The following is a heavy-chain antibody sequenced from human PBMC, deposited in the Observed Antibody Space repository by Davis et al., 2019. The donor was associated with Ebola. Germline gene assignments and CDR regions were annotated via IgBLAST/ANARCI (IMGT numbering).Heavy chain of an antibody. CDR2: INHSGST. V-gene: IGHV4-34*01. D-gene: IGHD6-6*01. Sequence: SETLSLTCAVYGGSFSGYYWRWIRQPPGKGLEWIGEINHSGSTNYNPSLKSRVTISVDTSKNQFSLKLSSVTAADTAVYYCARLAARKPYYYYYGMDVWGQGTTVTVSS. J-gene: IGHJ6*02. CDR3: ARLAARKPYYYYYGMDV. CDR1: GGSFSGYY.